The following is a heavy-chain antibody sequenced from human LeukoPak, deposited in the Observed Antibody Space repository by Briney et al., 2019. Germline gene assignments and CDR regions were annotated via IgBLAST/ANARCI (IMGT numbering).Heavy chain of an antibody. CDR2: ISSSSSTI. V-gene: IGHV3-48*01. J-gene: IGHJ4*02. Sequence: GGSLRLSCAASGFTFSSYSMNWVRQAPGKGLEWVPYISSSSSTIYYADSVKGRFTISRDNAKNSLYLQMNSLRTEDTAVYYCARDRQDIVATIRFDYWGQGTLVTVSS. CDR1: GFTFSSYS. D-gene: IGHD5-12*01. CDR3: ARDRQDIVATIRFDY.